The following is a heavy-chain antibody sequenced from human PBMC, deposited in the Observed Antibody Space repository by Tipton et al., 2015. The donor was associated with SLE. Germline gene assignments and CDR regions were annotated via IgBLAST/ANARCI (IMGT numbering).Heavy chain of an antibody. CDR1: GGSISGTNYY. J-gene: IGHJ6*02. CDR2: ISNNGNT. Sequence: TLSLTCSVSGGSISGTNYYWDWIRQPPGKGPEWIGRISNNGNTYYIPSLQSRVTMSVDTSKNQFSLKLKSVTAADTAVYYCARRRGSANWYSRYGLDVWGQGTTVTVSS. V-gene: IGHV4-39*01. CDR3: ARRRGSANWYSRYGLDV. D-gene: IGHD1-7*01.